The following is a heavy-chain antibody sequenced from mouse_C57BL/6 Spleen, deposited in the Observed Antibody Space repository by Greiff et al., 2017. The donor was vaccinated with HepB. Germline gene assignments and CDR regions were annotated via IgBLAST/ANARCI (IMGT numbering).Heavy chain of an antibody. CDR1: GFTFSNYW. J-gene: IGHJ1*03. Sequence: EVQVVESGGGLVQPGGSMKLSCVASGFTFSNYWMNWVRQSPEKGLEWVAQIRLKSDNYATHYAESVKGRFTISRDDSKSSVYLQMNNLRAEDTGIYYCTRTGTGYFDVWGTGTTVTVSS. D-gene: IGHD4-1*01. V-gene: IGHV6-3*01. CDR2: IRLKSDNYAT. CDR3: TRTGTGYFDV.